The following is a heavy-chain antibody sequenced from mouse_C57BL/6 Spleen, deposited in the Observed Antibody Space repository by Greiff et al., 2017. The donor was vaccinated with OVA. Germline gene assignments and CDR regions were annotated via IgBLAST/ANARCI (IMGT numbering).Heavy chain of an antibody. Sequence: ESGPGLVKPSQSLSLTCSVTGYSITSGYYWNWIRQFPGNKLEWMGYISYDGSNNYNPSLKNRISITRDTSKNQFFLKLNSVTTEDTATYYCAKLGLCFDYWGQGTTLTVSS. CDR2: ISYDGSN. CDR1: GYSITSGYY. V-gene: IGHV3-6*01. D-gene: IGHD4-1*01. CDR3: AKLGLCFDY. J-gene: IGHJ2*01.